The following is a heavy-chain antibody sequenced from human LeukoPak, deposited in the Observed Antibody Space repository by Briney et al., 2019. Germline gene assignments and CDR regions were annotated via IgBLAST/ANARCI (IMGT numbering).Heavy chain of an antibody. Sequence: SETLSLTCTVSGGSISSGGYYWSWIRQHPGKGLEWIGYIYYSGSTYYNPSLKSRVTISVDTSKNQFSLKLSSVTAADTAVYYCARSGGVKGENLDYWGQGTLVTVSS. D-gene: IGHD2-15*01. V-gene: IGHV4-31*03. CDR1: GGSISSGGYY. J-gene: IGHJ4*02. CDR3: ARSGGVKGENLDY. CDR2: IYYSGST.